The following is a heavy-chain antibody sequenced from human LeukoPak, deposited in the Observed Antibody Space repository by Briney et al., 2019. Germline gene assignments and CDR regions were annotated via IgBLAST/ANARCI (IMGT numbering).Heavy chain of an antibody. V-gene: IGHV6-1*01. CDR2: TYYRSKWYN. D-gene: IGHD2-15*01. Sequence: SQSLSLTCAISGDSVSSNSAAWNWIRQSPSRGLEWLGRTYYRSKWYNDYAVSVKSRITINPDTSKNQFSLQLNSVTPEDTAVYYCAREDCSGGSCYGGFDYWGQGTLVTDSA. CDR3: AREDCSGGSCYGGFDY. CDR1: GDSVSSNSAA. J-gene: IGHJ4*02.